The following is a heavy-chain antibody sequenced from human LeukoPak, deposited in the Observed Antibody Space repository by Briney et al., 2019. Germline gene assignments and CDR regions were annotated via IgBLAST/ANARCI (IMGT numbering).Heavy chain of an antibody. J-gene: IGHJ4*02. CDR3: ARHENIIMVPTAHAFDY. Sequence: SETLSLTCTASGGSISSSNYYWGWIRQPPGKGLEWIGTIYYSGDSYYNPSLKSRASISVDTSKNRFSLNVNSVTAADTAVYFCARHENIIMVPTAHAFDYWGQGALVTVSS. D-gene: IGHD2/OR15-2a*01. CDR1: GGSISSSNYY. CDR2: IYYSGDS. V-gene: IGHV4-39*01.